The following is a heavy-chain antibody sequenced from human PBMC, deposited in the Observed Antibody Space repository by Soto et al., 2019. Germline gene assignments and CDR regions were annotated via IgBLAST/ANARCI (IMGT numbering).Heavy chain of an antibody. D-gene: IGHD6-19*01. CDR3: ARGAGNPFCSYSIDS. CDR2: ISYDGSKK. CDR1: GFTFSTYA. Sequence: GGSLRLSCAASGFTFSTYALHWVRQAPGKGPEWVAVISYDGSKKYYADSVKGRFTISRDSSKNTVYLQMNSLRPEDTFVYYCARGAGNPFCSYSIDSWGQGTTVTVSS. J-gene: IGHJ6*02. V-gene: IGHV3-30-3*01.